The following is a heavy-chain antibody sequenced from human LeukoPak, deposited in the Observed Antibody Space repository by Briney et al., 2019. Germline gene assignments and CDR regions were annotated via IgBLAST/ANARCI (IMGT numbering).Heavy chain of an antibody. D-gene: IGHD6-13*01. Sequence: ASVKVSCEASGYTFTGYYMHWVRQAPGQGLEWMGRINPNSGGTNYAQKFQGRVTMTRDTSISTAYMELSRLRSDDTAVYYCARESSSWYVDYWGQGTLVTVSS. CDR2: INPNSGGT. V-gene: IGHV1-2*06. CDR3: ARESSSWYVDY. J-gene: IGHJ4*02. CDR1: GYTFTGYY.